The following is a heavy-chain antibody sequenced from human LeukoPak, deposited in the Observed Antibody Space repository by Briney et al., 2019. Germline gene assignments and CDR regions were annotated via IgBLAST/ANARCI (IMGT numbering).Heavy chain of an antibody. J-gene: IGHJ4*02. V-gene: IGHV1-69*05. CDR1: GGTFSSYA. D-gene: IGHD1-1*01. Sequence: SVKVSCKAPGGTFSSYAISWVRQAPGQGLEWMGGIIPIFGTANYAQKFQGRVTITTDESTSTAYMELSSLRSEDTAVYYCASTAILWNDVRAGFDYWGQGTLVTVSS. CDR3: ASTAILWNDVRAGFDY. CDR2: IIPIFGTA.